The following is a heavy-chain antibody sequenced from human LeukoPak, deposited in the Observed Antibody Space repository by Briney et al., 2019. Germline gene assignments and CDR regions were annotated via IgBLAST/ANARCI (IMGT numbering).Heavy chain of an antibody. D-gene: IGHD6-6*01. CDR2: INPNSGDT. CDR3: AQTGGLVPGRYFVY. J-gene: IGHJ4*02. Sequence: ASVKVSCKASGYSFPAKYMHWVRQAPGQGLEWMGWINPNSGDTTFAQKFQDRGTMTRDTSISTAYMELSSLTSDDTAVYYCAQTGGLVPGRYFVYWGQGTLVTVSS. V-gene: IGHV1-2*02. CDR1: GYSFPAKY.